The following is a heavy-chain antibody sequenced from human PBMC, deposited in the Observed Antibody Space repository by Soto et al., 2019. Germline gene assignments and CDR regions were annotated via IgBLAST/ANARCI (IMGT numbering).Heavy chain of an antibody. CDR1: GYTFTGYY. J-gene: IGHJ6*02. Sequence: VKVSCKASGYTFTGYYMHWVRQAPGQGLEWMGWINPNSGGTNYAQKFQGRVTMTRDTSISTAYMELSRLRSDDTAVYYCARDRGRVLMVYRPEVNGMDVWGQGTTVTVSS. CDR2: INPNSGGT. V-gene: IGHV1-2*02. D-gene: IGHD2-8*01. CDR3: ARDRGRVLMVYRPEVNGMDV.